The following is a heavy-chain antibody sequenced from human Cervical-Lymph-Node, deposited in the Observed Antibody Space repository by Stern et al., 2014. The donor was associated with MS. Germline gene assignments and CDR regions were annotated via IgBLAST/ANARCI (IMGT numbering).Heavy chain of an antibody. CDR2: ITNVGST. CDR3: ARDTSSPERSDW. J-gene: IGHJ4*02. D-gene: IGHD1-1*01. V-gene: IGHV3-53*01. Sequence: VPLGESGGGVIQPGGSLRLSCTASGFTVSRDYMTWVRPAPGTGLEWVSLITNVGSTFYTDSVKGRFTISRDDSKNTVYLHMTSLRAEDTAMYYCARDTSSPERSDWWGQGTLVTVSS. CDR1: GFTVSRDY.